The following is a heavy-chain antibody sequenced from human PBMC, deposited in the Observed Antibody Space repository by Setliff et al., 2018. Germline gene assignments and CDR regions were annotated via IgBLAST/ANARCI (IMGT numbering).Heavy chain of an antibody. V-gene: IGHV1-8*01. Sequence: ASVKVSCKASGYTFTNYDINWVRQATGQGLEWMGWMNPNNGNTGYSQKFQGRVTMTRNTSTSTAYMEVSSLRSEDTAVYYCARGLSDCYYESGSFPILGYWGQGTLVTVSS. CDR1: GYTFTNYD. J-gene: IGHJ4*02. D-gene: IGHD3-10*01. CDR2: MNPNNGNT. CDR3: ARGLSDCYYESGSFPILGY.